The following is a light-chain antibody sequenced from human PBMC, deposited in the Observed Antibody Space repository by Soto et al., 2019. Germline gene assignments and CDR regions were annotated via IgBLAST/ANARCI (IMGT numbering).Light chain of an antibody. J-gene: IGLJ3*02. CDR1: ESNIGGNA. CDR3: ASWDDSLNGWV. CDR2: SSD. Sequence: QSVLTQPPSASGTPGQRVAFSCSGSESNIGGNAVNWFQHLPGTAPNLLIYSSDERPSGVPDRFSGSKSGTSASLAISGLLSEDEAEYYCASWDDSLNGWVFGGGTKVTVL. V-gene: IGLV1-44*01.